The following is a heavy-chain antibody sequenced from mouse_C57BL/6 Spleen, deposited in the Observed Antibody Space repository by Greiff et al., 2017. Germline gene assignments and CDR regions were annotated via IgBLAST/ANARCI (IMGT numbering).Heavy chain of an antibody. Sequence: DVKLVESVAELVRPGASVKLSCTASGFNIKNTYMHWVKQRPEQGLEWIGRIDPANGNTKYAPKFQGKATITADTSSNTAYLQLSSLTSEDTAIYYCARDDYEDYYAMDYWGQGTSVTVSS. CDR2: IDPANGNT. CDR1: GFNIKNTY. CDR3: ARDDYEDYYAMDY. J-gene: IGHJ4*01. V-gene: IGHV14-3*01. D-gene: IGHD2-4*01.